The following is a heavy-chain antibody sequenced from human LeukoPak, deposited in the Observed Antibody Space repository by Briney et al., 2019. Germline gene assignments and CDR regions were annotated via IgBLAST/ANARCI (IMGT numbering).Heavy chain of an antibody. CDR2: ITSSSTTI. V-gene: IGHV3-48*01. CDR1: GFTFSSYN. J-gene: IGHJ4*02. Sequence: GGSLRLSCAASGFTFSSYNMNWVRQAPGKGLEWISYITSSSTTIYYADSVKGRLTISRDNARNSLYLQMNSLRAEDTAVYYCARETGSAVGSTDFDYWGQGTLVTVSS. CDR3: ARETGSAVGSTDFDY. D-gene: IGHD4-17*01.